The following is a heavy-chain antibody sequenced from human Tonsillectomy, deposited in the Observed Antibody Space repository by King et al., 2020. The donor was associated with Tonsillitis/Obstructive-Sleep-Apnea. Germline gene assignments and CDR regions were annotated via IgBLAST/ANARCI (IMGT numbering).Heavy chain of an antibody. J-gene: IGHJ5*02. D-gene: IGHD3-3*01. Sequence: ITLKESGPTLVKPTQTLTLTCTFSGFSLSTSGVGVGWIRQPPGKALEWLALIYWDDDKRYSPSLESRLTITKDTSKNQVVLTMTNIDPVDTATYYCAQIRGTIFGVAPHGFAPWGQGTLVTVSS. CDR2: IYWDDDK. CDR3: AQIRGTIFGVAPHGFAP. CDR1: GFSLSTSGVG. V-gene: IGHV2-5*02.